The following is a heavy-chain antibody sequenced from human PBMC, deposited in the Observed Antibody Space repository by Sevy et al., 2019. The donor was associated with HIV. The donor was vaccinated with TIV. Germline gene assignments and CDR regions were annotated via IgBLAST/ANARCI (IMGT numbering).Heavy chain of an antibody. V-gene: IGHV3-7*03. CDR3: ARDCSSTSCLWGLDV. D-gene: IGHD2-2*01. Sequence: GSLRLSCAVSGFTFRSYWMSWVRQAPWKGLEWVAHIKVDGSEKYHVDSVKGRFTISRDTVKNSLFLQVNSLRVEDTSVYYCARDCSSTSCLWGLDVWGQGTAVTVSS. CDR1: GFTFRSYW. J-gene: IGHJ6*02. CDR2: IKVDGSEK.